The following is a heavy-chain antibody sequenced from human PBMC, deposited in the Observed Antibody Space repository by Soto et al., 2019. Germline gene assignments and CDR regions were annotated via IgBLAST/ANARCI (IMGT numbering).Heavy chain of an antibody. Sequence: QVQLVESGGGVVQPGRSLRLSCAASGFTFRNYGIHWVRQAPGKGLEWVAGIWYDGGSKFYADSVKGRFTISRDNSKDTVFLQMSSLRAEDTAVYYCAREITEWGGLMNPMDVWGHGTTVTVSS. CDR3: AREITEWGGLMNPMDV. V-gene: IGHV3-33*01. D-gene: IGHD3-16*01. CDR1: GFTFRNYG. J-gene: IGHJ6*02. CDR2: IWYDGGSK.